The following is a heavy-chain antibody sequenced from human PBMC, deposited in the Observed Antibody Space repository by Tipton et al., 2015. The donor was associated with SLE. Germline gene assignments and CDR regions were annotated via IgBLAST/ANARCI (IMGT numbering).Heavy chain of an antibody. Sequence: TLSLTCIVSGGTISSYYWTWVRQPPGKGLEWIGYISYSGSTNYNPSLESRVTISLDTSKNQFSLNLRSVTAADTAVYYCARKRRDRVGLDYWGQGTLVTVSS. D-gene: IGHD1-26*01. CDR2: ISYSGST. CDR1: GGTISSYY. CDR3: ARKRRDRVGLDY. J-gene: IGHJ4*02. V-gene: IGHV4-59*01.